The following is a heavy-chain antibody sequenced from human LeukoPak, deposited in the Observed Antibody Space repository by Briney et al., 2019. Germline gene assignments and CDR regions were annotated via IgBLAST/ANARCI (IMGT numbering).Heavy chain of an antibody. CDR3: AGQDVDAGAGTTSYAFDT. J-gene: IGHJ3*02. CDR1: GGSFSSYY. V-gene: IGHV4-34*01. Sequence: SETLSLTCAVYGGSFSSYYWTWIRQSPGKGLEWIGEINHSGSNNYNPSLKSRVTILVDTSKNQFSLQLSSVTASDTAVYYCAGQDVDAGAGTTSYAFDTWDQGTMVTVSS. D-gene: IGHD1-14*01. CDR2: INHSGSN.